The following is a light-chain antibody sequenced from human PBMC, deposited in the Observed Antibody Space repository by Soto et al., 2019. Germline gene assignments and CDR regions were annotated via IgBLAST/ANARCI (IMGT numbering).Light chain of an antibody. V-gene: IGKV3-20*01. CDR2: GAS. CDR3: QRYGSSRPWT. J-gene: IGKJ1*01. Sequence: TQSPSTLSASVGDRVTITCRASEIITNRLAWYQQKPGQAPRLLIYGASSRATGIPDRFSGSGSGTDFTLTISRLEPADFAVYYCQRYGSSRPWTFGQGTKVDIK. CDR1: EIITNR.